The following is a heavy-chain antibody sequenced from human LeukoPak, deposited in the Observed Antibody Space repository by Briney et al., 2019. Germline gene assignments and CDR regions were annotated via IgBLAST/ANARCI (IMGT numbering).Heavy chain of an antibody. CDR3: ARTDCSSTSCYASGFGY. J-gene: IGHJ4*02. Sequence: PSETLSLTCTVSGGSISTNDYYWGWIRQPPGKGLEWIGNIYYSGSTYYNPPLRSRVTVSVDTSKNQFSLKLNSVTAADTAVYYCARTDCSSTSCYASGFGYWGQGTLVSVSS. D-gene: IGHD2-2*01. V-gene: IGHV4-39*01. CDR2: IYYSGST. CDR1: GGSISTNDYY.